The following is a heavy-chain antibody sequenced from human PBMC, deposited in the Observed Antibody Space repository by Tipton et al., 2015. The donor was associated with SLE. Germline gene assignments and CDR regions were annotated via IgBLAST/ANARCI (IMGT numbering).Heavy chain of an antibody. J-gene: IGHJ4*02. CDR3: ARGQQLGLWYFDY. CDR1: GGSFSGYY. V-gene: IGHV4-34*01. Sequence: TLSLTCAVYGGSFSGYYWSWIRQPPGKGLEWIGEINHSGSTNYNPSLKSRVTTSVDTSKNQFSLKLSSVTAADTAVYYCARGQQLGLWYFDYWGQGTLVTVSS. CDR2: INHSGST. D-gene: IGHD6-13*01.